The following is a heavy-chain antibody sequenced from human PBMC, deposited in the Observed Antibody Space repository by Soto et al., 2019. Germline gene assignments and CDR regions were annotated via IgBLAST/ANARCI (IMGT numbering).Heavy chain of an antibody. CDR1: GFSLSTSGVG. V-gene: IGHV2-5*02. J-gene: IGHJ5*02. Sequence: QITLKESGPTLVKPTQTLTLTCTFSGFSLSTSGVGVGWIRQPPGKALEWLALIYWDDDKRYSPSLKSRLTITKDTSKNQVVLTMTNTDPVDTATYYCARLVVVTAIGGFDPWGQGTLVTVSS. D-gene: IGHD2-21*02. CDR3: ARLVVVTAIGGFDP. CDR2: IYWDDDK.